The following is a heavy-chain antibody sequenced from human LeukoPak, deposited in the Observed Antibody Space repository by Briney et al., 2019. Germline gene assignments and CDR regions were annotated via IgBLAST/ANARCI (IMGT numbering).Heavy chain of an antibody. CDR2: INPSDGST. D-gene: IGHD4-17*01. Sequence: ASVKVSCKASGGTFISYAISWVRQAPGQGLEWMGIINPSDGSTRSAQKFQGRVTMTRDTSTTTVYMELSSLRFEDTAMYYCARGYGDYGYWGQGTLVTVSS. CDR3: ARGYGDYGY. CDR1: GGTFISYA. V-gene: IGHV1-46*01. J-gene: IGHJ4*02.